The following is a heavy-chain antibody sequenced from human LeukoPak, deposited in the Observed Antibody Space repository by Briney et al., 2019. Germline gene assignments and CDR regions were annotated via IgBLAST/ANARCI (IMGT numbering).Heavy chain of an antibody. V-gene: IGHV1-18*04. J-gene: IGHJ6*03. CDR2: IGGYNGNT. D-gene: IGHD2-21*01. Sequence: ASVKVSCKASGYTFTGYYMHWVRQAPGQGLEWMGWIGGYNGNTNYAQKFQGRVTMTTDTSTSTAYMELRSLRSDDTAVYYCARVGIYRGGKYNYYMDVWGKGTTVTVSS. CDR3: ARVGIYRGGKYNYYMDV. CDR1: GYTFTGYY.